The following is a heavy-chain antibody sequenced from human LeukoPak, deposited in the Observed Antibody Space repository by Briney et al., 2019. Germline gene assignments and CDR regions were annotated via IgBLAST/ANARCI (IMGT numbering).Heavy chain of an antibody. CDR3: VRGLGNYDYVWGRYRPNWFDP. V-gene: IGHV1-18*01. D-gene: IGHD3-16*02. CDR2: ISAYNGNT. J-gene: IGHJ5*02. Sequence: ASVKVSCKASGYTFTSYGISWVRQAPGQGLEWMGWISAYNGNTNYAQKLQGRVTMTTDTSTSTAYMELRSLRSDDTAVYYCVRGLGNYDYVWGRYRPNWFDPWGQGTLVTVSS. CDR1: GYTFTSYG.